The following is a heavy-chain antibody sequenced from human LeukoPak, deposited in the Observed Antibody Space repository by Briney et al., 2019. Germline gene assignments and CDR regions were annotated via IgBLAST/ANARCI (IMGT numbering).Heavy chain of an antibody. CDR2: INPNSGGI. CDR3: ARDNYVWNFDY. CDR1: GYTFTGYY. Sequence: ASVKVSCKASGYTFTGYYMHWVRQAPGQGLEWMGWINPNSGGINYAQKFQGRVTMTRDTSISTAYMELSRLRSDDTAVYYCARDNYVWNFDYWGQGTLVTVSS. V-gene: IGHV1-2*02. J-gene: IGHJ4*02. D-gene: IGHD3-16*01.